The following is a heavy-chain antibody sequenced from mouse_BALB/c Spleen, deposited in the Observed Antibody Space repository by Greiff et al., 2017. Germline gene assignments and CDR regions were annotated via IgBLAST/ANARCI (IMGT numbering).Heavy chain of an antibody. V-gene: IGHV1S132*01. Sequence: QVQLKESGAELVKPGASVKLSCKTSGYTFTSYWIQWVKQRPGQGLGWIGEIFPGTGTTYYNEKFKGKATLTIDTSSSTAYMQLSSLTSEDSAVYFCATGTRFAYWGQGTLVTVSA. J-gene: IGHJ3*01. CDR2: IFPGTGTT. CDR3: ATGTRFAY. D-gene: IGHD3-3*01. CDR1: GYTFTSYW.